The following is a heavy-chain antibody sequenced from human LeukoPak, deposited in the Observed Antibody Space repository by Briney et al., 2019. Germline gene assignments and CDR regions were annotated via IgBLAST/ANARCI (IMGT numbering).Heavy chain of an antibody. J-gene: IGHJ4*02. D-gene: IGHD3-9*01. Sequence: GGSLRLSCAASGFTVSSNYMSWVRQAPGKGQEWVSVIYSGGSTYYADSVKGRFTISRDNSKNTLYLQMNSLRAEDTAVYYCAKFYDILTSYFDYWGQGTLVTVSS. CDR2: IYSGGST. CDR3: AKFYDILTSYFDY. V-gene: IGHV3-53*01. CDR1: GFTVSSNY.